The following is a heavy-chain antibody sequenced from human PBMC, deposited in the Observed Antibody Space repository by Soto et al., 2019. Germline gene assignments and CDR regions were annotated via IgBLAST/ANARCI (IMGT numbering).Heavy chain of an antibody. J-gene: IGHJ6*04. V-gene: IGHV3-23*01. Sequence: EVQLLESGGGLVQPGGSLRLSCAASGFTFSSYAMSWVRQAPGKGLEWVSVIRSSGDRTYYADSVKGRFTISRDNSKNTLYMQMNSLRAEDTAVYYCAKQQGPGTPYYYAMDVWGKGTTVTVSS. CDR3: AKQQGPGTPYYYAMDV. D-gene: IGHD1-1*01. CDR1: GFTFSSYA. CDR2: IRSSGDRT.